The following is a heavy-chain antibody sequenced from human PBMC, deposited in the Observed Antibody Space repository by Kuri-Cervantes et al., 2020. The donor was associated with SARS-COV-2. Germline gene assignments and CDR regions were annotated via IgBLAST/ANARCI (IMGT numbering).Heavy chain of an antibody. D-gene: IGHD2-2*01. CDR3: ASGDYCSSTSCYVRGSSWFDP. Sequence: WVRQAPGKGLEWIGSIYYSGSTYYNPSLKSRVTISVDTSKNQFSLKLSSVTAADTAVYYCASGDYCSSTSCYVRGSSWFDPWGQGTLVTVSS. CDR2: IYYSGST. V-gene: IGHV4-39*01. J-gene: IGHJ5*02.